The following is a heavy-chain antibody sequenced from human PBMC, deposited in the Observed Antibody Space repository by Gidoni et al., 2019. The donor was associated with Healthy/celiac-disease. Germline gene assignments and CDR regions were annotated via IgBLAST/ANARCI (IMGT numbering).Heavy chain of an antibody. CDR1: GFSFSNARMG. V-gene: IGHV2-26*01. Sequence: QVTLKESGPVLVKPTEILTLTCTVSGFSFSNARMGVSWIRQPPGKALEWLAHIFSNDEKSYSTSLKRRLTTSKDTSKSQVVLTMTNMDPVDTATYYCARLLGATGKYAFDIWGQGTMVTVSS. J-gene: IGHJ3*02. CDR2: IFSNDEK. CDR3: ARLLGATGKYAFDI. D-gene: IGHD1-26*01.